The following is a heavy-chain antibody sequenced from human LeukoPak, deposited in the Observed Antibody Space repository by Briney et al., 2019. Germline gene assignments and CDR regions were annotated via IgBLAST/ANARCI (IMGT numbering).Heavy chain of an antibody. D-gene: IGHD6-13*01. CDR3: ARDGAAAGAFDY. CDR2: ISSSSSTI. Sequence: LYISSSSSTIYYADSVKGRFTISRDNAKNSLYLQMNSLRAEGTAIYYCARDGAAAGAFDYWGQGTLVTVSS. J-gene: IGHJ4*02. V-gene: IGHV3-48*01.